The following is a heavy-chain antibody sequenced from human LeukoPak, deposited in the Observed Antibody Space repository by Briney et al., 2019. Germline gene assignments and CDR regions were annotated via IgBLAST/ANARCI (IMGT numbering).Heavy chain of an antibody. CDR1: GFTFSSYA. J-gene: IGHJ4*02. D-gene: IGHD1-26*01. V-gene: IGHV3-23*01. CDR2: IRDNGGST. CDR3: SRLLGATTVIDY. Sequence: GGSLMLSCSAAGFTFSSYAMSWFLQPPGGGLVGVSGIRDNGGSTYYADSVKGRFTISRDNSKNTLYLLLSSLRAADTAVYYCSRLLGATTVIDYWGQGTLVTVSS.